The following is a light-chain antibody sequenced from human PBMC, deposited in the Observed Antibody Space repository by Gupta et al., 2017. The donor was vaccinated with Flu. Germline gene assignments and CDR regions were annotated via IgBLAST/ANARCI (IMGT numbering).Light chain of an antibody. Sequence: SALTQPVSVSASPGPSITISCTGTSSDIGNYVFVSWYQRHPGKAPKLMIYEGTKRPSGVSSRFSGSKSGNTASLTISGLQAEDEADYYCCSYAGRYTVIFGGGTKLTVL. J-gene: IGLJ2*01. CDR3: CSYAGRYTVI. CDR1: SSDIGNYVF. CDR2: EGT. V-gene: IGLV2-23*01.